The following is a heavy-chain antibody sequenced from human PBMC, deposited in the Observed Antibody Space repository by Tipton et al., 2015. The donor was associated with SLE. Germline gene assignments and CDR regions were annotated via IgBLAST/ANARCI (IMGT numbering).Heavy chain of an antibody. CDR1: GYTFTGYY. Sequence: QLVQSGAEVKKPGASVKVSCKASGYTFTGYYMHWVRQAPGQGLEWMGWINPNSGGTNYAQKFQGRVTMTRDTSISTAYMELSRLRSDDTAVYYCARVIVVVPAAIRGYAFDIWGQGTMVTVSS. D-gene: IGHD2-2*02. CDR3: ARVIVVVPAAIRGYAFDI. V-gene: IGHV1-2*02. J-gene: IGHJ3*02. CDR2: INPNSGGT.